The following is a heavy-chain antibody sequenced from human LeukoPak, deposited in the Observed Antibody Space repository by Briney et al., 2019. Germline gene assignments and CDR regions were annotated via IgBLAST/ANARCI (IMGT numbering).Heavy chain of an antibody. CDR2: ISGDAVSS. V-gene: IGHV3-43*02. J-gene: IGHJ4*02. CDR3: VREQFSHTSNYFDN. CDR1: GFMFDDYA. Sequence: GGSPRLSCAASGFMFDDYAMHWVRQVPGRGLEWVSLISGDAVSSFYTDSVKGRFTISRDNNNSSLSLQMRRLTTEDTAFYYCVREQFSHTSNYFDNWGQGILVTVSS. D-gene: IGHD5-24*01.